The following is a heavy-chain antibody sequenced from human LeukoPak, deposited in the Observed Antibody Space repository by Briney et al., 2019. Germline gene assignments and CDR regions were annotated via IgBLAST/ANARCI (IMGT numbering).Heavy chain of an antibody. V-gene: IGHV4-59*08. CDR3: ARSRGYSYGTTFLDY. Sequence: TSSETLSLTCTVSGGSISTYYWSWIRQPPGKGLEWIGYIYYSGSINYNPSLKSRVTISVDTSKNQFSLKLSSVTAADTAVYYCARSRGYSYGTTFLDYWGQGTLVTVSS. J-gene: IGHJ4*02. CDR2: IYYSGSI. CDR1: GGSISTYY. D-gene: IGHD5-18*01.